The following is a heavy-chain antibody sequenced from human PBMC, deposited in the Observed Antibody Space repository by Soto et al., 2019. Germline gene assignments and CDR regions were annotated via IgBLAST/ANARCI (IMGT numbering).Heavy chain of an antibody. Sequence: GGSLRLSCAASGFTFSSYSMNWVRQAPGKGLEWVSSISSSSSYIYYADSVKGRFTISRDNAKNSLYLQMNSLRAEDTAVYYCARVSGLRRFDYWGQGTLVTVSS. CDR1: GFTFSSYS. J-gene: IGHJ4*02. CDR3: ARVSGLRRFDY. V-gene: IGHV3-21*01. CDR2: ISSSSSYI.